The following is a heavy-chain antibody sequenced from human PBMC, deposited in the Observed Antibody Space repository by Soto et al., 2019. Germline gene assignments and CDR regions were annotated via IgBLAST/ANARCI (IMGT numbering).Heavy chain of an antibody. Sequence: PGGSLRLSCAASGFTFSSYAMHWVRQAPGKGQEWVAVISYDGSNKYYADSVKGRFTISRDNSKNTLYLQMNSLRAEDTAVYYCARRDTAMVTADYYYYGMDVWGQGTTVTVSS. CDR3: ARRDTAMVTADYYYYGMDV. D-gene: IGHD5-18*01. CDR1: GFTFSSYA. J-gene: IGHJ6*02. CDR2: ISYDGSNK. V-gene: IGHV3-30-3*01.